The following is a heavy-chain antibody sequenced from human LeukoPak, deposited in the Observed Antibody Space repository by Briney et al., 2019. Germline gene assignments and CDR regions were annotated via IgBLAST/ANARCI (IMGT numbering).Heavy chain of an antibody. CDR3: ARQQLVRVYYFDY. CDR2: IYYSGST. D-gene: IGHD6-13*01. CDR1: GGSISSGGYY. Sequence: PSQTLSLTCTVSGGSISSGGYYWSWIRQHPGKGLEWIGYIYYSGSTYYNPSLKSRVTISVDTSKNQFSLKLGSVTAADTAVYYCARQQLVRVYYFDYWGQGTLVTVSS. J-gene: IGHJ4*02. V-gene: IGHV4-31*03.